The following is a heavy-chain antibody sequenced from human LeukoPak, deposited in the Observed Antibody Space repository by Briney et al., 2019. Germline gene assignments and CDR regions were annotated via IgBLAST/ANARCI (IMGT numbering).Heavy chain of an antibody. V-gene: IGHV4-59*01. J-gene: IGHJ4*02. D-gene: IGHD6-19*01. CDR1: GDSISNYY. CDR3: ARAEKAVTGTLDY. Sequence: PSETLSLTCTVSGDSISNYYWSWIRQSPGKKLEWIGYMYNRGSTIYNPSLKSRVTISTDTSKHQFSLRLTSVTAADTAVYYCARAEKAVTGTLDYWGQGTLITVSS. CDR2: MYNRGST.